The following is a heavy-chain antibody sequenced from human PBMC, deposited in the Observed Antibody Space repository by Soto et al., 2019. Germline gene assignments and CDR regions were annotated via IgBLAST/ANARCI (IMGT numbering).Heavy chain of an antibody. J-gene: IGHJ6*03. CDR3: AKQEVLGYYYKGV. Sequence: GGSLRLSCAASGFTFSSYGMHWVRQPPGKGLEWVAVISYDGSNKYYADSVKGRFTISRDNSKNTLYLQMNSLRAEDTAVYYCAKQEVLGYYYKGVWGKGTTVTVSS. D-gene: IGHD7-27*01. CDR2: ISYDGSNK. CDR1: GFTFSSYG. V-gene: IGHV3-30*18.